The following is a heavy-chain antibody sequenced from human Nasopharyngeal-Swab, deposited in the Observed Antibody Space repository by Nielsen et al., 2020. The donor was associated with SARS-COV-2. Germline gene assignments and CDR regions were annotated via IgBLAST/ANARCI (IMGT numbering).Heavy chain of an antibody. CDR2: ISSSGSTR. D-gene: IGHD5-12*01. CDR3: ARGSGDIVATITYYYGMDV. J-gene: IGHJ6*02. V-gene: IGHV3-11*04. Sequence: GGSLRLSCAASGFTFSDYYMSWIRRAPGRGLEWVSYISSSGSTRYYADSVKGRFTISRDNAKNSLYLQMNSLRAEDTALYYCARGSGDIVATITYYYGMDVWGQGTTVNVSS. CDR1: GFTFSDYY.